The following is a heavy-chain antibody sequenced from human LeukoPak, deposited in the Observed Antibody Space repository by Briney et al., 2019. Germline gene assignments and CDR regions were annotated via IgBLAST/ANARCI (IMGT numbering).Heavy chain of an antibody. J-gene: IGHJ3*02. CDR2: INPNSGGT. CDR1: GYTFTGYY. V-gene: IGHV1-2*02. CDR3: ARSFEIVVVVAATLGAFDI. D-gene: IGHD2-15*01. Sequence: ASVKGSCKASGYTFTGYYMHWVRQAPGQGLEWMGWINPNSGGTNYAQKFQGRVTMTRDTSISTAYMELSRLRSDDTAVYYCARSFEIVVVVAATLGAFDIWGQGTMVTVSS.